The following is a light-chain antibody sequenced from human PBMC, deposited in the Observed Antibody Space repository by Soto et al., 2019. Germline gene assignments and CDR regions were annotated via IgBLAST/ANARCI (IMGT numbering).Light chain of an antibody. Sequence: DIQMTQSPSSLSASVGDRVTITCRASESISSYLNWYQQRPGKDPKLLIYAASSLQSGVPSRFSGSGSGTDFTLTISNLQPEDLATYFCQQTYSNSLYTFGQGTTLDIK. CDR1: ESISSY. J-gene: IGKJ2*01. CDR2: AAS. V-gene: IGKV1-39*01. CDR3: QQTYSNSLYT.